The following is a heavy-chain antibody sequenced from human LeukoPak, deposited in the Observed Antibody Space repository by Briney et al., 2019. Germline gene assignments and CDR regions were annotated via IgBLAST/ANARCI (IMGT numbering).Heavy chain of an antibody. CDR1: GGSISSNSYY. V-gene: IGHV4-39*01. J-gene: IGHJ4*02. Sequence: PSETLSLTCTVSGGSISSNSYYWGWIRQPPGKGLEWIGSIYYSGSTYYNPSLKSRVTISVDTSKNQFSLKLSSVTAADTGVYYCARTYDYIWGSFRSHSFDSWGQGTLVTVSS. D-gene: IGHD3-16*02. CDR3: ARTYDYIWGSFRSHSFDS. CDR2: IYYSGST.